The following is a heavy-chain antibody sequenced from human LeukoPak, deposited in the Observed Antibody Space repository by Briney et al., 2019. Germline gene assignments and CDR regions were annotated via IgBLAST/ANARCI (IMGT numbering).Heavy chain of an antibody. V-gene: IGHV6-1*01. CDR1: GDSVSSNSAA. CDR2: TYYRSKWYN. CDR3: ARTPVLTMSLYYFDY. J-gene: IGHJ4*02. Sequence: SQTLSLTCAIPGDSVSSNSAAWNWIRRSPSRGLEWLGRTYYRSKWYNDYAVSVKSRITINPDTSKNQFSLQLNSVTPEDTAVYYCARTPVLTMSLYYFDYWGQGTLVTVSS. D-gene: IGHD3-16*02.